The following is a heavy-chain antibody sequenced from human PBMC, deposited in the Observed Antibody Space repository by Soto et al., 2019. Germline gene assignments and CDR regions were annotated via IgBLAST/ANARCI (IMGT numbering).Heavy chain of an antibody. CDR2: TYYRSKWYS. CDR3: ARGSYYSGWV. D-gene: IGHD6-19*01. Sequence: TLSLTCAISGDSVSSTSTAWSWIRQSPSRGLEWLGRTYYRSKWYSDYAVSVKSRITINPDTSKNQFSLQLNSVTPEDTAVYYCARGSYYSGWVWGQGTLVTVSS. V-gene: IGHV6-1*01. CDR1: GDSVSSTSTA. J-gene: IGHJ4*02.